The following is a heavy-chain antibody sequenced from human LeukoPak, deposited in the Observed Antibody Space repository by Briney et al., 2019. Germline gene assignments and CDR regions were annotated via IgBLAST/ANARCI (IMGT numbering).Heavy chain of an antibody. CDR3: ARASHYYDSSGYYHFDS. CDR1: GFTVSSNY. D-gene: IGHD3-22*01. J-gene: IGHJ4*02. V-gene: IGHV3-53*01. Sequence: PGGSLRLSCAASGFTVSSNYMSWVRQAPGKGLEWVSVIYSGGSTYYADPVKGRFTISRDNSKNTLFLQMDSLSAEDTAVYYCARASHYYDSSGYYHFDSWGQGTLVTVSS. CDR2: IYSGGST.